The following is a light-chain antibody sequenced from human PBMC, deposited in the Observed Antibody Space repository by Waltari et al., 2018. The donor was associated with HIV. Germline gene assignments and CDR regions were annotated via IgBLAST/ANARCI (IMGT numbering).Light chain of an antibody. J-gene: IGLJ2*01. Sequence: YELTQPPSVSVSPGQTAAITCSGDALPTQYSFWYQQRPGQAPVMVIFKDTQRASGSPERFSGSSSGTTVTLTISGVQTEDEADYSCQSVDAGGTQVVFGGGTKLSVL. CDR3: QSVDAGGTQVV. CDR1: ALPTQY. V-gene: IGLV3-25*03. CDR2: KDT.